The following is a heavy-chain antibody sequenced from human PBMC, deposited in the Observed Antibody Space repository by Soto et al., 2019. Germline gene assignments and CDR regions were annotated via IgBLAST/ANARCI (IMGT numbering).Heavy chain of an antibody. V-gene: IGHV1-69*02. CDR2: IIPILGIA. Sequence: QVQLVQSGAEVKKPGSSVKVSCKASGGTFSSYTISWVRQAPGQGLEWMGRIIPILGIANYAQKFQGRVTITADKSTSTAYMELSSLRSEDTAVYYCARSSSSRYCSGGSCYWFDPWGQGTLVTVSS. D-gene: IGHD2-15*01. CDR3: ARSSSSRYCSGGSCYWFDP. J-gene: IGHJ5*02. CDR1: GGTFSSYT.